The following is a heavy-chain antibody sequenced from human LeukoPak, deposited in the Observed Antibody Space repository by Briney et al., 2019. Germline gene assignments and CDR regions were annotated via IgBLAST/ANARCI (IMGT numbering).Heavy chain of an antibody. CDR1: GFTFSSYS. V-gene: IGHV3-48*04. CDR3: ASTVTIPTRAFDI. CDR2: ISSSSSSI. J-gene: IGHJ3*02. D-gene: IGHD3-3*01. Sequence: GGSLRLSCAASGFTFSSYSMNWVRQAPGKGLEWVSYISSSSSSIYYADSVKGRFTISRDNAKNSLYLQMNSLRAEDTAVYHCASTVTIPTRAFDIWGQGTMVTVSS.